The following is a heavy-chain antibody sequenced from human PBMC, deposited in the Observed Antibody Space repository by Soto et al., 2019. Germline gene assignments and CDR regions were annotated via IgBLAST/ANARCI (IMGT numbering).Heavy chain of an antibody. J-gene: IGHJ6*02. D-gene: IGHD6-6*01. V-gene: IGHV1-69*01. Sequence: QVQLVQSGPEVRKPGSSVKVSCKASGGTFSNYPINWVRQAPGQGLDWMGGIIPIFGRRNYAQKFQDRVTITADESTSTAYMELSSLRSEETALYYCARSRLADRPDFSGETITYYLYGMDVWGQGTTVTVSS. CDR2: IIPIFGRR. CDR1: GGTFSNYP. CDR3: ARSRLADRPDFSGETITYYLYGMDV.